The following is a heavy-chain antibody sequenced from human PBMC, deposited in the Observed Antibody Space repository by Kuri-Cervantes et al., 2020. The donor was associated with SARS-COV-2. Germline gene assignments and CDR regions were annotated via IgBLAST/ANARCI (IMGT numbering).Heavy chain of an antibody. CDR3: ARRIAVAGTYYYYYMDV. Sequence: SETLSLTCTVSGGSISSHYWSWIRQPPGKGLEWIGYIYYSGSTNYNPSLKSRVTISVDTSKNQFSLKLSSVTAADTAVYYCARRIAVAGTYYYYYMDVWGKGTTVTVSS. D-gene: IGHD6-19*01. J-gene: IGHJ6*03. CDR1: GGSISSHY. CDR2: IYYSGST. V-gene: IGHV4-59*11.